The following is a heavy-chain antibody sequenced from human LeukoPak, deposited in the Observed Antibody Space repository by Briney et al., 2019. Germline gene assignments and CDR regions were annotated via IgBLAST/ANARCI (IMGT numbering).Heavy chain of an antibody. J-gene: IGHJ5*02. D-gene: IGHD2-15*01. CDR3: ARSGIVGIDKNWFDP. V-gene: IGHV4-39*07. CDR1: GGSISSSHYY. Sequence: SETLSLTCTLSGGSISSSHYYWGWIRQPPGTGLEWIGSIYHSGSTYYNPSLKSRVIISVDTSKNQISLKLGTVTAADTAMYYCARSGIVGIDKNWFDPWGQGTLVTASS. CDR2: IYHSGST.